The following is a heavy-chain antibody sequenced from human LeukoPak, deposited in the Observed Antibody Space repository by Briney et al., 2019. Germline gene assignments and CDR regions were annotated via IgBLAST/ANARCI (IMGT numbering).Heavy chain of an antibody. D-gene: IGHD6-13*01. V-gene: IGHV3-23*01. CDR1: GFTFSSYA. CDR2: FIGSGGST. Sequence: GSLRLSCAASGFTFSSYAMSWVRQAPGKGREWVQVFIGSGGSTYYADSVKGRFTISRDNSKNTLYLQMNSLRAEDTAVYYCAKGGSKGPLRGSSWKIVWYFDLWGRGTLVTVSS. J-gene: IGHJ2*01. CDR3: AKGGSKGPLRGSSWKIVWYFDL.